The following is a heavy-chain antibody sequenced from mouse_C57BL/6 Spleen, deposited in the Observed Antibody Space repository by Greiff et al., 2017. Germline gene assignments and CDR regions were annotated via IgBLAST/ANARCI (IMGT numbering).Heavy chain of an antibody. CDR3: ARSYYGNSLYY. J-gene: IGHJ2*01. Sequence: VNVVESGPELVKPGASVKISCKASGYAFSSSWMNWVKQRPGKGLEWIGRIYPGDGDTNYNGKFKGKATLTADKSSSTAYMQLSSLTSEDSAVHFCARSYYGNSLYYWGQGTTLTVSS. CDR1: GYAFSSSW. D-gene: IGHD2-1*01. CDR2: IYPGDGDT. V-gene: IGHV1-82*01.